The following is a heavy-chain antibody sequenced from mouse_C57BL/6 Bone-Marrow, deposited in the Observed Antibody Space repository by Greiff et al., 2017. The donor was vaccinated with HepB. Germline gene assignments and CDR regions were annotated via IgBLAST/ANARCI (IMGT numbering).Heavy chain of an antibody. CDR1: GYTFTSYG. D-gene: IGHD1-1*01. Sequence: QVQLQQSGAELARPGASVKLSCKASGYTFTSYGISWVKQRTGQGLEWIGEIYPRSGNTYYNEKFKGKATLTADKSSSTAYMELRSLTSEDSAVYFCARDYGSSYDPFFDYWGQGTTLTVSS. V-gene: IGHV1-81*01. J-gene: IGHJ2*01. CDR2: IYPRSGNT. CDR3: ARDYGSSYDPFFDY.